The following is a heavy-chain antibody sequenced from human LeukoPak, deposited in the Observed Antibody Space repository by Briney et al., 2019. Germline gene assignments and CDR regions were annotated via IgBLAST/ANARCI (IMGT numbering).Heavy chain of an antibody. J-gene: IGHJ4*02. Sequence: SETLSLTCTVSGDSISSTSYYWGWIRQPPGKGLEWIGSIYYSRSTYSNTSLKSRVTISVDTSKNQFSLKLSSVTTADTAVYYCARVPTVTFFDYWGQGTLVTVSS. CDR2: IYYSRST. V-gene: IGHV4-39*01. CDR1: GDSISSTSYY. CDR3: ARVPTVTFFDY. D-gene: IGHD4-17*01.